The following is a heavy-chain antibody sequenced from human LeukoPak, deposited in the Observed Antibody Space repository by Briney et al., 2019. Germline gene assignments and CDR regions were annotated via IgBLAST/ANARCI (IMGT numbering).Heavy chain of an antibody. CDR2: ISGSGGST. CDR3: AKGRYYHDNSDAFEI. CDR1: GFTFSSYA. Sequence: GGSLRLSCAASGFTFSSYAISWVRQAPGKGLEWVSAISGSGGSTYYADSVKGRFTISRDNSKNTLYLQMNSLRAEDTAVYQCAKGRYYHDNSDAFEIWGQGTMVTVS. J-gene: IGHJ3*02. V-gene: IGHV3-23*01. D-gene: IGHD3-22*01.